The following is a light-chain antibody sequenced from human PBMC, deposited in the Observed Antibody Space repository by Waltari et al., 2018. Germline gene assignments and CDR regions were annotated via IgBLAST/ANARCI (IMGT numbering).Light chain of an antibody. CDR1: SGSIASNY. Sequence: NFMLTQPHSVSESPGKTVTISCTRSSGSIASNYVQWFQQRPGSAPTTVVYEDYQRPSAAPDRFSGSFDSSSKSASLTISGLKTEDAADYYCQSYDGINCMFGGGTKLTVL. CDR2: EDY. CDR3: QSYDGINCM. V-gene: IGLV6-57*03. J-gene: IGLJ3*02.